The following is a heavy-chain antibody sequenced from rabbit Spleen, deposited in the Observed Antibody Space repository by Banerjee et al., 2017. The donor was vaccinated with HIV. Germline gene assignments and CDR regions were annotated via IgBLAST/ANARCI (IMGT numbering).Heavy chain of an antibody. CDR1: GFSFSDRDV. D-gene: IGHD1-1*01. Sequence: QEQLVESGGGLVKPEGSLTLTCKASGFSFSDRDVMCWVRQAPGKGLEWIACINIVTYKAVYATWAKGRFTISRTSSTTVTLQMTSLTAADTATYFCARDLIGVIGWNFNLWGPGTLVTVS. V-gene: IGHV1S45*01. J-gene: IGHJ4*01. CDR2: INIVTYKA. CDR3: ARDLIGVIGWNFNL.